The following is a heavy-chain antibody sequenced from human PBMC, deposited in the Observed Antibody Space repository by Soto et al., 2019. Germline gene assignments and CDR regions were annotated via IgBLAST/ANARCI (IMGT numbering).Heavy chain of an antibody. CDR3: ARDMREVPWYGGASSAFDM. Sequence: EVQLVESGGGSVQPGGSLRLSCAASGFTFSSHWIHWVRQAPGQGLVWVSRTKTAGSTSYADSVTGRFTISRDNAENPLDLQMNSLRAEDTAVYYCARDMREVPWYGGASSAFDMWGQGTMVTVSS. V-gene: IGHV3-74*01. CDR2: TKTAGST. J-gene: IGHJ3*02. CDR1: GFTFSSHW. D-gene: IGHD3-10*01.